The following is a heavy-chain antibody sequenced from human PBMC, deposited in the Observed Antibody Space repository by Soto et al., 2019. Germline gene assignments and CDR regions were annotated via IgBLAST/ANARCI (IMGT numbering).Heavy chain of an antibody. CDR1: GYSFSTLW. CDR2: IYPSDSDT. Sequence: GGSLKISCKGSGYSFSTLWICWVRQMPGKGLECMGIIYPSDSDTRYSPSFQGQVTISADKSSRTAYLQWSSLKASDSAMYYCARLPQDYYYHGMDVWGQGTKVTVSS. CDR3: ARLPQDYYYHGMDV. V-gene: IGHV5-51*01. J-gene: IGHJ6*02.